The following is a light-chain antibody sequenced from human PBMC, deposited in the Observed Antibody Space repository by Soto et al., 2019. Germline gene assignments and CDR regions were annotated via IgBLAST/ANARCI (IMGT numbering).Light chain of an antibody. Sequence: QSALTQPPSASGSPGQSVTISCTGTSSDVGAYKYVSWYQQYPGKAPKLMIYEVTKRPSGVPDRFSGSKSGNTASLTVSGLQAEEEADYYCTSYVGNDFWVFGGGTKVTFL. V-gene: IGLV2-8*01. CDR3: TSYVGNDFWV. CDR1: SSDVGAYKY. J-gene: IGLJ3*02. CDR2: EVT.